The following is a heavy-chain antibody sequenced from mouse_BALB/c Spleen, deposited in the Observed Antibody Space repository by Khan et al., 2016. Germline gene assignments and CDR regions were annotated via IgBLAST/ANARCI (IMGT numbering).Heavy chain of an antibody. CDR2: ISYSGST. CDR1: GYSITSDYA. J-gene: IGHJ4*01. Sequence: EVKLEESGPGLVKPSQSLSLTCTVTGYSITSDYAWNWIRQFPGNRLEWMGYISYSGSTSYNPSLKSRISITRDTSKNQFFLQLHSVTSEDTATYYCARSDYGDKDAMDYWGQGTSVTVSS. D-gene: IGHD1-1*01. V-gene: IGHV3-2*02. CDR3: ARSDYGDKDAMDY.